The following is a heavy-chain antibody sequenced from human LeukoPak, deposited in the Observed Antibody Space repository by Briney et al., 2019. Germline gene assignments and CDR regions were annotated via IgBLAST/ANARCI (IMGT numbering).Heavy chain of an antibody. J-gene: IGHJ6*03. CDR3: VRWDPYYYYMDV. V-gene: IGHV1-18*01. CDR2: ISAYNGNT. CDR1: GYTFTSYG. Sequence: ASVKVSCKASGYTFTSYGISWVRQAPGQGLEWMGWISAYNGNTNYAQKLQGRVTMTTDTSTSTAYMELRSLRSDDTAVYYCVRWDPYYYYMDVWGKGTTVTVSS. D-gene: IGHD1-26*01.